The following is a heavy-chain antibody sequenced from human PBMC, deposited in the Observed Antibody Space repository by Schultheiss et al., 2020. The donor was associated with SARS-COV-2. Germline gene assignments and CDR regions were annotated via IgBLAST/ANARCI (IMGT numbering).Heavy chain of an antibody. Sequence: SETLSLTCAVSGYSISSGYYWGWIRQPPGKGLEWIGSIYHSGSTYYNPSLKSRVTISVDTSKNQFSLKLSSVTAADTAVYYCARQNLYYDFWSGYYSPYYFDYWGQGTLVTVSS. V-gene: IGHV4-38-2*01. J-gene: IGHJ4*02. CDR2: IYHSGST. CDR1: GYSISSGYY. D-gene: IGHD3-3*01. CDR3: ARQNLYYDFWSGYYSPYYFDY.